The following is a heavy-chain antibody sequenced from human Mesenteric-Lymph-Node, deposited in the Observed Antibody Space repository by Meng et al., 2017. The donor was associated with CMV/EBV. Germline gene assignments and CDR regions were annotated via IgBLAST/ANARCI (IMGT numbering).Heavy chain of an antibody. J-gene: IGHJ4*02. CDR1: GFTFTIYG. Sequence: GESLKISCAVSGFTFTIYGMHWVRQTPGKGLEWVAFIGSDGSNKYYADSVRGRFTISRDNSKNTLYLQMSSLRVEDTAIYYCANSVWGWGQGTLVTVSS. V-gene: IGHV3-30*02. D-gene: IGHD1-26*01. CDR2: IGSDGSNK. CDR3: ANSVWG.